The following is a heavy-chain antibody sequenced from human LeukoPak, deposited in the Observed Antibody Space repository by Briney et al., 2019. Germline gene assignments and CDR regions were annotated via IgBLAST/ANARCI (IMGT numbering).Heavy chain of an antibody. CDR2: IYYSGST. Sequence: IPSETLSLTWTVAGGSISSYYWSWIRPPPGQGLEWIGYIYYSGSTDYNPSLKSRVTISVDTSKNQFSLKLSSVTAADTAVYYCAREGVTKYYFDYWGQGTLVTVSS. CDR1: GGSISSYY. J-gene: IGHJ4*02. D-gene: IGHD4-11*01. CDR3: AREGVTKYYFDY. V-gene: IGHV4-59*01.